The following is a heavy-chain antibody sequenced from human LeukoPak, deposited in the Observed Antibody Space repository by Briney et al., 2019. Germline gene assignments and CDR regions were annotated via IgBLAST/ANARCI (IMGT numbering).Heavy chain of an antibody. CDR3: AKDSSSWHPAYYFDY. CDR2: ISYDGSNK. V-gene: IGHV3-30*18. Sequence: SGGSLRLSCAASGFTFSSYGMHWVRQAPGKGLEWVAVISYDGSNKYYADSVKGRFTISRDNSKNTLYLQMNSLRAEDTAVYYCAKDSSSWHPAYYFDYWGQGTLVTVSS. J-gene: IGHJ4*02. D-gene: IGHD6-13*01. CDR1: GFTFSSYG.